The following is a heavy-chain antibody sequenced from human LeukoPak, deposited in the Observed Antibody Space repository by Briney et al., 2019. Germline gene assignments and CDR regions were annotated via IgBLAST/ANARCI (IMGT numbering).Heavy chain of an antibody. CDR2: IWNSGST. CDR1: GDSISSRTYY. Sequence: PSETLSLTCSVSGDSISSRTYYWTWIRQHPEKGLEWIGYIWNSGSTNYNPSLKSRVTISVDTSKNQFSLKLTSVTAADTAVYYCATDVSSTFPYWFDPWGQGILVIVSS. CDR3: ATDVSSTFPYWFDP. D-gene: IGHD6-6*01. J-gene: IGHJ5*02. V-gene: IGHV4-31*03.